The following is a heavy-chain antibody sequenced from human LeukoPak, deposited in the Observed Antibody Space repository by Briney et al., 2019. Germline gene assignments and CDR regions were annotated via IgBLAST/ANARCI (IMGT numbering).Heavy chain of an antibody. CDR3: ARHPITMVRGVNWFDP. J-gene: IGHJ5*02. D-gene: IGHD3-10*01. CDR1: GGSISSSSYY. Sequence: SETLSLTCTVSGGSISSSSYYWGWIRQPPGKGLEWIGSIYYSGSTYYNPSLKSRVTISVDTSKNQFSLKLSSVTAADTAVYYCARHPITMVRGVNWFDPWGQGTLVTVSS. V-gene: IGHV4-39*01. CDR2: IYYSGST.